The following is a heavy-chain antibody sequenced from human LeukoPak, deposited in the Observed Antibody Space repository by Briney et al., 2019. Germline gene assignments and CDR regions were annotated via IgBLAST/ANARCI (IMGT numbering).Heavy chain of an antibody. CDR3: AKFLPTHIVVANYYFDY. V-gene: IGHV4-59*12. D-gene: IGHD2-21*01. CDR1: GGSISRYY. CDR2: IYYSGST. Sequence: SETLSLTCTVCGGSISRYYWSCLRQPPGKGLEWTGNIYYSGSTYYADSVKGRFTISGDNSKNPLSLKMNSLRAEDTAVYYCAKFLPTHIVVANYYFDYWGQGTLVTVSS. J-gene: IGHJ4*02.